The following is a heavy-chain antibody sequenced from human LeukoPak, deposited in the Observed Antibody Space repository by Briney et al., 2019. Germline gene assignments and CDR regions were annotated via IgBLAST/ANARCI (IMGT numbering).Heavy chain of an antibody. CDR2: FDPEDGET. CDR3: VVSGSGSYSY. J-gene: IGHJ4*02. D-gene: IGHD3-10*01. Sequence: SSVKVSCKVSGYTLTELSMHWGRRSPGKGLEWMGGFDPEDGETIYAHKFQGRVTMTEDTSTDTASMELSSLRSEATAVYYCVVSGSGSYSYWGQGTLVTVSS. V-gene: IGHV1-24*01. CDR1: GYTLTELS.